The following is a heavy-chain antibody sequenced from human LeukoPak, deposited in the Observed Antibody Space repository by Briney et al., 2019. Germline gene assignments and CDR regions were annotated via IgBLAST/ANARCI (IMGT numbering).Heavy chain of an antibody. Sequence: SETLSLTCAVYGGSFSSYYWSWIRQPPGKGLEWIGKINYSGSTNYNPCLKSRVTISVDMSKNQFSLKLSSVTAADTAVYYCARLIYYDSSGYLDYWGQGSLVTVSS. CDR1: GGSFSSYY. V-gene: IGHV4-34*01. D-gene: IGHD3-22*01. J-gene: IGHJ4*02. CDR3: ARLIYYDSSGYLDY. CDR2: INYSGST.